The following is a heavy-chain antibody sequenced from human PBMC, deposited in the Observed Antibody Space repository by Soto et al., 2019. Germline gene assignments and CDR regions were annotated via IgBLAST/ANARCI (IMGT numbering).Heavy chain of an antibody. CDR2: ISGSGANT. CDR1: GFSFSSYA. CDR3: AKAAAYHGSASYFPLDD. D-gene: IGHD3-10*01. V-gene: IGHV3-23*01. Sequence: EVQLLESGGGLVQPGGSLRLSCAASGFSFSSYAMSWVRPAPGKGLEWVSSISGSGANTYYVDSVKGRFTVSRDNSKNTLYLPMSSLRGEDTAVYKCAKAAAYHGSASYFPLDDWGLGTRVTVSS. J-gene: IGHJ4*02.